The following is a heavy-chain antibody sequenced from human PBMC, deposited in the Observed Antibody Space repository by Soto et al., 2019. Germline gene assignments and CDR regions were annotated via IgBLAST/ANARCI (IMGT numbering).Heavy chain of an antibody. Sequence: QVQLVQSGAEVKKPGASVKVSCKASGYTFTSYAMHWVRQAPGQRLEWMGWINAGNCNTKYSQKFQGRVTITRDTSASTAYMELSSLRSEDTAVYYCARGDFLTYDDYWGQGTLVTVSS. V-gene: IGHV1-3*01. CDR1: GYTFTSYA. J-gene: IGHJ4*02. CDR3: ARGDFLTYDDY. CDR2: INAGNCNT. D-gene: IGHD3-16*01.